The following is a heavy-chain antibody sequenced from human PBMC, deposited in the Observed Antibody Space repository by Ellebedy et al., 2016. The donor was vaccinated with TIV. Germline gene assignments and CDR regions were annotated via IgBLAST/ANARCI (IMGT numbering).Heavy chain of an antibody. Sequence: ASVKVSXXASGYTFTGYYMHWVRQAPGQGLEWMGWINPNSGGTNYAQKFQGRVTMTRDTSISTAYMELSRLRSDDTAVYYCASGGLGDYNYFDYWGQGTLVTVSS. CDR3: ASGGLGDYNYFDY. V-gene: IGHV1-2*02. CDR2: INPNSGGT. J-gene: IGHJ4*02. D-gene: IGHD3-10*01. CDR1: GYTFTGYY.